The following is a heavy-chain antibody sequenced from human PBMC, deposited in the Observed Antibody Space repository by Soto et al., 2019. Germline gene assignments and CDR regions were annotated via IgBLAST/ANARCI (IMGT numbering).Heavy chain of an antibody. Sequence: EVQLLESGGGLVQPEGSLRLSCAASGFTFSSYAMSWVRQAPGKGLEWVSAISGSGGSTYYADSVKGRFTISRDNSKNTLYLQMNSLRAEDTAVYYCAKDRGGSRGGFDYWGQVTLDTVSS. CDR2: ISGSGGST. D-gene: IGHD2-15*01. J-gene: IGHJ4*02. V-gene: IGHV3-23*01. CDR3: AKDRGGSRGGFDY. CDR1: GFTFSSYA.